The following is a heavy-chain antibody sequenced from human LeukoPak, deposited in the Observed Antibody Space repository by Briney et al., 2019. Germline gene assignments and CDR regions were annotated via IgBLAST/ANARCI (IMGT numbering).Heavy chain of an antibody. CDR2: IRYDGSNK. D-gene: IGHD6-19*01. J-gene: IGHJ4*02. Sequence: GGSLRLSCAASGFTFSSYGMHWVRQAPGKGLEWVAFIRYDGSNKYYADSVKGRFTISRDNSKNTLYLQMNSLRAEDTAVYYCARDRRPGIAVAGIGALDYWGQGTLVTVSS. V-gene: IGHV3-30*02. CDR1: GFTFSSYG. CDR3: ARDRRPGIAVAGIGALDY.